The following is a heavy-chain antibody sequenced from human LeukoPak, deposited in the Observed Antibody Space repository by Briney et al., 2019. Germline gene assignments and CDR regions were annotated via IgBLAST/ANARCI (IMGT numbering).Heavy chain of an antibody. CDR2: MNPNSGNT. CDR3: ARDGTVTREGPYYYYMDV. V-gene: IGHV1-8*01. CDR1: GYTFTSYD. Sequence: ASVKVSCKASGYTFTSYDINWVRQATGQGLEWMGWMNPNSGNTGYAQKFQGRVTMTRNTSISTAYMELSSLRSEDTAVYYYARDGTVTREGPYYYYMDVWGKGTTVTISS. D-gene: IGHD4-17*01. J-gene: IGHJ6*03.